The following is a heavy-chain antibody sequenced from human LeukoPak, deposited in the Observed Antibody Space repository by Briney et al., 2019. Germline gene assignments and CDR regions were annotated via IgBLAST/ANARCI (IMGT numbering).Heavy chain of an antibody. J-gene: IGHJ6*02. CDR2: INPNSGGT. V-gene: IGHV1-2*02. CDR3: ARGHYYSTLHV. Sequence: APVNASYKPSGYTFTAYYMHWVRQAPGQQLGCMGWINPNSGGTNYAQKFQGRVTVTSDTSDSTAYMELSRLTSDDTAVYYCARGHYYSTLHVWGQGTTVTVSS. CDR1: GYTFTAYY.